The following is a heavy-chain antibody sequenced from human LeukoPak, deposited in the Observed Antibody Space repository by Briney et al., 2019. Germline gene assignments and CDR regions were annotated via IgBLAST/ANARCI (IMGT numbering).Heavy chain of an antibody. CDR1: RFTFSSYA. V-gene: IGHV3-30-3*01. CDR2: ISYDGSNK. Sequence: GGSLRLSCAASRFTFSSYAMHWVRQAPGKGLEWVAVISYDGSNKYYADSVKGRFTISRDNSKNTLYLQMNSLRAEDTAVYYCARDTGREDYYDSGGYDYWGLGTLVTVSS. D-gene: IGHD3-22*01. CDR3: ARDTGREDYYDSGGYDY. J-gene: IGHJ4*02.